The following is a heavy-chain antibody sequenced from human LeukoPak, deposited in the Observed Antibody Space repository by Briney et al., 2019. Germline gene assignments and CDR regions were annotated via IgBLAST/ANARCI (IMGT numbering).Heavy chain of an antibody. CDR1: GRSFSSYT. J-gene: IGHJ6*03. CDR3: ARGSLITYYYYMDV. D-gene: IGHD5-24*01. V-gene: IGHV1-69*08. CDR2: IIAILGRA. Sequence: VASVKVSCKASGRSFSSYTISWVRQAPRQVSEWMGRIIAILGRANYAQKFQGRVTITADKSTSTAYMELSSLRSEDTAVYYCARGSLITYYYYMDVWGKGTTVTVSS.